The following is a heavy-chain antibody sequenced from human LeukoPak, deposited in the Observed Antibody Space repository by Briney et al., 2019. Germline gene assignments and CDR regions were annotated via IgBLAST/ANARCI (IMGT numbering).Heavy chain of an antibody. J-gene: IGHJ4*02. CDR1: GFTFSSSS. Sequence: GSLRLSCAASGFTFSSSSMSWVRQAPGKGLEWVSVISGSGGSTDYADSVKGRFTISRDNSKNTLYLQINSLRAEDTAVYYCAKGSGWYVWGQGTLVTVSS. CDR2: ISGSGGST. V-gene: IGHV3-23*01. CDR3: AKGSGWYV. D-gene: IGHD6-19*01.